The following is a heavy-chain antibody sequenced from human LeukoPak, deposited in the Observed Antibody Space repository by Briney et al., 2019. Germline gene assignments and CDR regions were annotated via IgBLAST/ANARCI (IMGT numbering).Heavy chain of an antibody. CDR3: ARDDRGAVADNSFDI. CDR1: GXSITSSGYY. D-gene: IGHD4-23*01. V-gene: IGHV4-31*03. J-gene: IGHJ3*02. CDR2: IYNDGTT. Sequence: PSETLSLTCTVSGXSITSSGYYWTWIRQHPGKGLEWIRYIYNDGTTYFNPSLQSRVTISIDTSMNQFSLKLSSVTAADTAVYFCARDDRGAVADNSFDIWGQGTMVTVSS.